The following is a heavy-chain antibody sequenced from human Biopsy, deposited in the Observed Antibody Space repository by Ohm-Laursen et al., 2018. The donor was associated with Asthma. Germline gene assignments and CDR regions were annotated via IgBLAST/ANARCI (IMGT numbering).Heavy chain of an antibody. CDR1: GGSVSSGSYY. J-gene: IGHJ2*01. CDR3: ARVPTTLRYFDL. D-gene: IGHD2-15*01. Sequence: SETLSLTCTVSGGSVSSGSYYWGWIRQPPGKGLAWVSYISYSGSTDYNPSLKSRLTISMDTSKNQSSLKLSSVTAADTAVYYCARVPTTLRYFDLWGRGTLVTVSS. V-gene: IGHV4-61*01. CDR2: ISYSGST.